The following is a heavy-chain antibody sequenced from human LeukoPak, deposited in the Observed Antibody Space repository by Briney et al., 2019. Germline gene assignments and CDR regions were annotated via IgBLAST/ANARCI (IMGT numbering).Heavy chain of an antibody. J-gene: IGHJ3*02. CDR3: ARGYCSGGSCYSSDAFDI. CDR1: GFTVSSNS. D-gene: IGHD2-15*01. V-gene: IGHV3-53*01. CDR2: IYSGGNT. Sequence: PGGSLRLSCTVSGFTVSSNSWSWVRQAPGKGLEWVSFIYSGGNTHYSDSVKGRFTISRDNSKNTLYLQMNSLRAEDTAVYYCARGYCSGGSCYSSDAFDIWGQGTMVTVSS.